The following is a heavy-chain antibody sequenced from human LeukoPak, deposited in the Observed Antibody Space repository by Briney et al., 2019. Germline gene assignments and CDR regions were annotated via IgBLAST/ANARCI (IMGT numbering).Heavy chain of an antibody. V-gene: IGHV4-39*01. CDR3: ASRGYSYGYPFDY. D-gene: IGHD5-18*01. J-gene: IGHJ4*02. CDR2: IYYSATT. Sequence: GRGREXFVSIYYSATTYYNPSLKSRVTISVDTSKNQFSLKLSSVTAADTAVYYCASRGYSYGYPFDYWGQGTLVTVSS.